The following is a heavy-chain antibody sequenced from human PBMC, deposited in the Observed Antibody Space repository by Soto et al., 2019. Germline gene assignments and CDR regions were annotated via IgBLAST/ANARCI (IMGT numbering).Heavy chain of an antibody. CDR3: ARDLYYDFWSGYSSGMDV. J-gene: IGHJ6*02. CDR1: GGSISSYY. D-gene: IGHD3-3*01. Sequence: LSLTCTVSGGSISSYYWSWIRQPPGKGLEWIGYIYYSGSTNYNPSLKSRVTISVDTSKNQFSLKLSSVTAGDTAVYYCARDLYYDFWSGYSSGMDVWGQGTTVTVSS. CDR2: IYYSGST. V-gene: IGHV4-59*01.